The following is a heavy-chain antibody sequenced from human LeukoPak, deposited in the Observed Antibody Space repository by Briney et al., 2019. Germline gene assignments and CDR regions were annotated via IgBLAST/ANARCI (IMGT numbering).Heavy chain of an antibody. J-gene: IGHJ4*02. D-gene: IGHD6-25*01. CDR1: GGSLSSSSYY. CDR2: IYYSGST. V-gene: IGHV4-39*01. CDR3: ERQPAPFQSGGVY. Sequence: SETLSLTCTLSGGSLSSSSYYWGWIRQPPGKGLEWIGSIYYSGSTYYNPSLKSRVPISLDTPKTQFSLTLSSVTAEGTAVYYCERQPAPFQSGGVYWGQGTLVTVSS.